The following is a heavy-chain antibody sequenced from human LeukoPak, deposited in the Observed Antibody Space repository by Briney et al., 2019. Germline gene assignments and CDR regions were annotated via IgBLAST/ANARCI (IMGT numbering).Heavy chain of an antibody. V-gene: IGHV1-8*02. CDR3: ARSNPPPTFYDFWSGYYRGSYYYGMDV. CDR1: GYTFTGYY. CDR2: MNPNSGNT. D-gene: IGHD3-3*01. Sequence: ASVNVSCKASGYTFTGYYMHWVRQATGQGLEWMGWMNPNSGNTGYAQKFQGRVTMTRNTSISTAYMELSSLRSEDTAVYYCARSNPPPTFYDFWSGYYRGSYYYGMDVWGQGTTVTVSS. J-gene: IGHJ6*02.